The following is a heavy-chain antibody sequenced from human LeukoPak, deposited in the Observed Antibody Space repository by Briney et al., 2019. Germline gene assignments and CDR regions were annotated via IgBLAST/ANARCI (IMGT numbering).Heavy chain of an antibody. CDR2: ISAYNGNT. V-gene: IGHV1-18*01. CDR3: ARKVAAAGTLAWFDP. Sequence: ASVKVSCKASGYTFTSYGISWVRQAPGQGLEWMGWISAYNGNTNYAQKLQGRATMTTDTSTSTAYMELRSLRSDDTAVYYCARKVAAAGTLAWFDPWGQGTLVTASS. J-gene: IGHJ5*02. D-gene: IGHD6-13*01. CDR1: GYTFTSYG.